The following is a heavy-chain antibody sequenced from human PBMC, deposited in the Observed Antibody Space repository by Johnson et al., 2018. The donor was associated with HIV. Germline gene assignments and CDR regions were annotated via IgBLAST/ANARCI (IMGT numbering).Heavy chain of an antibody. CDR1: GFTVSSNY. Sequence: QVQLVESGGGLVQPGGSLRLSCAASGFTVSSNYMSWVRQAPGKGLEWVSVIFSGGSTIYYADSVKGRFTISRDNAKNSLYLQMNRLRAEDTAVYYCAGDVCEPNAFDIWGQGTMVTVSS. V-gene: IGHV3-11*04. CDR2: IFSGGSTI. J-gene: IGHJ3*02. CDR3: AGDVCEPNAFDI.